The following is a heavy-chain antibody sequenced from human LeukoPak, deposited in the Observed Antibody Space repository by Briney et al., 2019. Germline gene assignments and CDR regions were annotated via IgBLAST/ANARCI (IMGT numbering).Heavy chain of an antibody. CDR3: ARGAVAVYYYFDL. CDR1: GGSFSGSY. V-gene: IGHV4-34*01. Sequence: SETLSLTCAVYGGSFSGSYWNWIRQPPGKGLEWIGEINHSGSTNYNPSLKSRVTISVDTSKNQFSLKLSSVTAADTAVYYCARGAVAVYYYFDLWGRGTLITVSS. J-gene: IGHJ2*01. CDR2: INHSGST. D-gene: IGHD6-19*01.